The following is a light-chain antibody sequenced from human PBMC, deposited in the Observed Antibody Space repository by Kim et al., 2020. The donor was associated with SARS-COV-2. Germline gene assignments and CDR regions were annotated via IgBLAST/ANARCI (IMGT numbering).Light chain of an antibody. V-gene: IGKV3-20*01. Sequence: LSPGERATLSCRASQSFSSSYLAWYQQKPGQAPRLLIYGASSRATGIPDRFSGSGSGTDFTLTISRLEPEDFAVYYSQQYGSSSFFGQGTRLEIK. CDR1: QSFSSSY. J-gene: IGKJ5*01. CDR3: QQYGSSSF. CDR2: GAS.